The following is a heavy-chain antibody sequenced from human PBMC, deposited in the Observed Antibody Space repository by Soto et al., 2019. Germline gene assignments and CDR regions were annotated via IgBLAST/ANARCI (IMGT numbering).Heavy chain of an antibody. Sequence: QVQLVQSGAEVKKPGASVKVSCKASGYTFTGYYMHWVRQAPGQGLEWMGWINPNSGGTNYAQKLQGWVPMTRDTSISTAYMELSRLRPDDTAVYYCARDRGRAVACTFDYGMDVWGQGTTVTVSS. CDR3: ARDRGRAVACTFDYGMDV. CDR2: INPNSGGT. J-gene: IGHJ6*02. V-gene: IGHV1-2*04. D-gene: IGHD6-19*01. CDR1: GYTFTGYY.